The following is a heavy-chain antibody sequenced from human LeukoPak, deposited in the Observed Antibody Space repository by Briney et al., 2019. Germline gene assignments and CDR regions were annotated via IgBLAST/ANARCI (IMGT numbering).Heavy chain of an antibody. CDR1: GFTFSSDW. CDR3: ARGTTVAHYYYYGMDV. J-gene: IGHJ6*02. D-gene: IGHD4-11*01. V-gene: IGHV3-74*01. Sequence: GGSLRLSCAASGFTFSSDWMHWVRQAPGKGLVWVSRINSDGSSTSYADSVKGRFTISRDNAKNTLYLQMNSLRAEDTAVYYCARGTTVAHYYYYGMDVWGQGTTVTVSS. CDR2: INSDGSST.